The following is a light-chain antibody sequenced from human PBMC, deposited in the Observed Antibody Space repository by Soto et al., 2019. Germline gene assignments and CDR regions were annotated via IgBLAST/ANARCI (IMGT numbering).Light chain of an antibody. CDR3: QQYGDSPT. J-gene: IGKJ1*01. Sequence: EIVLTQSPATLSLSPGERASLSCRASQSVSAGYFAWYQQKPGQAPRLLIYETSSRTTGITDRFSGSGSGTDFTLTINGLEPEDFAVYYCQQYGDSPTFGQGTKVEIK. CDR1: QSVSAGY. V-gene: IGKV3-20*01. CDR2: ETS.